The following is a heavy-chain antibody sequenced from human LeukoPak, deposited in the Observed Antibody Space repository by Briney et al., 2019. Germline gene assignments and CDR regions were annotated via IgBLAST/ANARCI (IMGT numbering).Heavy chain of an antibody. J-gene: IGHJ6*02. CDR1: GFTFGDYA. CDR3: AKDRGSYYFYGMDV. Sequence: GGSLRLSCAASGFTFGDYAMHWGRQAPGKGLEWVSLISGDGGSTYYAASVEGRFTISRDNNKNSLYLQMNSLRTEDTALYYCAKDRGSYYFYGMDVWGQGTTVTVSS. CDR2: ISGDGGST. V-gene: IGHV3-43*02.